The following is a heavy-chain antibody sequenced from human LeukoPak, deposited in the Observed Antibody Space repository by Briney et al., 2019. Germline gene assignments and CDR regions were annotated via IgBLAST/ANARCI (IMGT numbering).Heavy chain of an antibody. J-gene: IGHJ6*03. CDR2: ISAYNGNT. V-gene: IGHV1-18*01. CDR3: AVSDYGDYYYYYMDV. CDR1: GYTFTSYG. D-gene: IGHD4-17*01. Sequence: GASVKVSCKASGYTFTSYGISWVRQAPGQGLEWMGWISAYNGNTNYAQKLQGRVTMTTDTSTSTAYMELRSLRSDDTAVYYGAVSDYGDYYYYYMDVWGKGTTVTVSS.